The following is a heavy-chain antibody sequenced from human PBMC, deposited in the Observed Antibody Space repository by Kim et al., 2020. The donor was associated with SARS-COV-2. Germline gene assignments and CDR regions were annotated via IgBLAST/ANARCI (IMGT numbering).Heavy chain of an antibody. CDR3: ARDFYDYVCGSYRQSSPKDY. V-gene: IGHV3-21*01. J-gene: IGHJ4*02. D-gene: IGHD3-16*02. CDR1: GFTFSSYS. CDR2: ISSRSIYI. Sequence: GGSLRLSCAASGFTFSSYSMNWVRQAPGKGLEWVSSISSRSIYIYYADSVKGRFTISRDNAKHSLYLQMNSLRAEDTAVYYCARDFYDYVCGSYRQSSPKDYWGQGTLVTVSS.